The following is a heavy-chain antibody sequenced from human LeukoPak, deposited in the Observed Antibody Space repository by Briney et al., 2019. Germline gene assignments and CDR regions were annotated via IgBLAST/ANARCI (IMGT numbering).Heavy chain of an antibody. Sequence: SVKVSCKASGGTFSSYAISWVRQAPGQGLEWMGGIIPIFGTANYAQKFQGRVTITADESTSTAYMELSSLRSEDTAVYYCARGPPAKSVVVVAAIFQAPFYWGQGTLVTVSS. CDR1: GGTFSSYA. J-gene: IGHJ4*02. D-gene: IGHD2-15*01. CDR3: ARGPPAKSVVVVAAIFQAPFY. CDR2: IIPIFGTA. V-gene: IGHV1-69*13.